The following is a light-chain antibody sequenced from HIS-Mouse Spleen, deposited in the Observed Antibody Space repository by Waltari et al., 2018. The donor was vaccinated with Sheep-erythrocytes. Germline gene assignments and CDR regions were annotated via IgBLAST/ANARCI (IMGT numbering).Light chain of an antibody. J-gene: IGLJ2*01. CDR1: SSDVGGYNY. CDR2: EVS. Sequence: QSALTQPPSASGSPGQSVTISCTGTSSDVGGYNYVSWYQQHPGKAPKLRIYEVSKVRSGVPDRVSGSKSGNTASLTVSVLQAEDEADYYCCSYAGSSTFVVFGGGTKLTVL. V-gene: IGLV2-8*01. CDR3: CSYAGSSTFVV.